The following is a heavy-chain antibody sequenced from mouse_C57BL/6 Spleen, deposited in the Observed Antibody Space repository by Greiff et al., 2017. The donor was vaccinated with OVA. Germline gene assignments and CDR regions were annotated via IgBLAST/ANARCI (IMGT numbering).Heavy chain of an antibody. CDR1: GYTFTDYY. CDR3: ARGSTMVTVDY. CDR2: IYPGSGNT. V-gene: IGHV1-76*01. J-gene: IGHJ2*01. D-gene: IGHD2-2*01. Sequence: VQLQQSGAELVRPGASVKLSCKASGYTFTDYYINWVKQRPGQGLEWIARIYPGSGNTYYNEKFKGKATLTAEKSSSTAYMQLSSLTSEDSAVYFCARGSTMVTVDYWGQGTTLTVSS.